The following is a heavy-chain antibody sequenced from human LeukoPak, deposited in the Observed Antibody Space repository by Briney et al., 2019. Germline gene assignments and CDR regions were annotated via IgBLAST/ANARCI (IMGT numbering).Heavy chain of an antibody. CDR1: GGSISSYY. J-gene: IGHJ4*02. V-gene: IGHV4-59*01. CDR2: IYYSGST. Sequence: PSETLSLTCTVSGGSISSYYWSWIRQPPGKGLEWIGYIYYSGSTNYNPSLKSRVTISVDTSKNQFSLKLSSVTAADTAVYYCARVAVAGTSPSYFDYWGQGTLVTVSS. D-gene: IGHD6-19*01. CDR3: ARVAVAGTSPSYFDY.